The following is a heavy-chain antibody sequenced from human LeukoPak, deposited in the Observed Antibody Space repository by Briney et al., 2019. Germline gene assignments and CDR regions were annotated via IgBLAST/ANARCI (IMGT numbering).Heavy chain of an antibody. J-gene: IGHJ1*01. V-gene: IGHV3-74*01. CDR1: GFTLSSYW. Sequence: GGSLRLSCAASGFTLSSYWMHWVRQAAGKGLVWVSRIKSDGRTNYADSVKGRFTISRDNAKNTVSLQMNSLRAEDTGVYYCARAPSEIGGYYPEYFRHWGQGTLVIVSS. CDR2: IKSDGRT. D-gene: IGHD3-22*01. CDR3: ARAPSEIGGYYPEYFRH.